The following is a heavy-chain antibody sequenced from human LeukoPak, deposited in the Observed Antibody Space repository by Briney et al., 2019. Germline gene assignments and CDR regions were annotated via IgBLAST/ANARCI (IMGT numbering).Heavy chain of an antibody. D-gene: IGHD3-16*02. Sequence: GESLKISCKGSGYSFTSYWIGWVRQMPGKGLEWMGIIYPGDSDTRYSPSFQGQVTISADKSISTAYLQWSSLKASDTAMYYCARGSYHTSYPSDAFDIWGQGTMVTVSS. CDR1: GYSFTSYW. CDR2: IYPGDSDT. CDR3: ARGSYHTSYPSDAFDI. J-gene: IGHJ3*02. V-gene: IGHV5-51*01.